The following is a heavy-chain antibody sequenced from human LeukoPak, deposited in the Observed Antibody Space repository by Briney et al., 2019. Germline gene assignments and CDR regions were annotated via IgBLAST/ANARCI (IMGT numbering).Heavy chain of an antibody. CDR1: GGSISSYY. CDR3: ARAMYYYDSSGYIFDY. CDR2: IYNSGST. D-gene: IGHD3-22*01. V-gene: IGHV4-4*09. J-gene: IGHJ4*02. Sequence: SETLSLTCTVSGGSISSYYWSWIRQPPGQGLEWIGFIYNSGSTTYNPSLKSRVAISVDTSKNQFSLRLSSVTAADTAVYYCARAMYYYDSSGYIFDYWGQGTLVTVSS.